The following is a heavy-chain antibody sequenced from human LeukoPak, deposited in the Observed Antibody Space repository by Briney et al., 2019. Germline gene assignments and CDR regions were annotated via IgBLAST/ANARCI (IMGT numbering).Heavy chain of an antibody. CDR1: GGSISSYY. CDR3: ARDISSGWFFDY. J-gene: IGHJ4*02. Sequence: SETLSLTCTVSGGSISSYYWSWIRQPSGKGLEWIGRIYTSGSTNYNPSLKSRVTMSVDTSKNQFSLKLSSVTAADTAVYYCARDISSGWFFDYWGQGTLVTVSS. V-gene: IGHV4-4*07. CDR2: IYTSGST. D-gene: IGHD6-19*01.